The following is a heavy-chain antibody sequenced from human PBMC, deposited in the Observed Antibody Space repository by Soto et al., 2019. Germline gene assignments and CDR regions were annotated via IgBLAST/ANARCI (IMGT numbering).Heavy chain of an antibody. D-gene: IGHD3-22*01. J-gene: IGHJ4*02. Sequence: EVQLLESGGGLVQPGGSLRLSCAASGFTFSSYAMSWVRQAPGKGLEWVSAISPSGGSPHYADSVKGRFTISRDNSKNTVYLQMNSLGAEDTAVYFCAKSPPTSIIVANYFDYWGQGALVTVSS. CDR2: ISPSGGSP. CDR1: GFTFSSYA. CDR3: AKSPPTSIIVANYFDY. V-gene: IGHV3-23*01.